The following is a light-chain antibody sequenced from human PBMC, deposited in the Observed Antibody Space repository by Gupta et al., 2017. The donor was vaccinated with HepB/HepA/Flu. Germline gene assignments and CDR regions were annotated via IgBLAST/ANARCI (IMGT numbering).Light chain of an antibody. CDR2: DVS. CDR3: SSYTSSSTRV. CDR1: SSDVGGYNY. Sequence: QSALTQPPPASGSPCQPGTLSRTATSSDVGGYNYVPWYQQHPGKAPKLMIYDVSNRPSGVSNRFSGSKSGNTASLTISGLQAEDEADYYCSSYTSSSTRVFGGGTKLTVL. V-gene: IGLV2-14*01. J-gene: IGLJ2*01.